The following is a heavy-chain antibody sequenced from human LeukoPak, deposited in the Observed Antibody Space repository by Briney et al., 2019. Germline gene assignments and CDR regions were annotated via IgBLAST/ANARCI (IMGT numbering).Heavy chain of an antibody. CDR3: ARDPPKEVAATGTDY. J-gene: IGHJ4*02. Sequence: PGGSLRLSCAASGFTFRNYAMSWVRQAPGKGLGWVSAIGGGGDTTSYADSVKGRFTISRDNAKNSLYLQMNSLRAEDTAVYYCARDPPKEVAATGTDYWGQGTLVTVSS. CDR2: IGGGGDTT. V-gene: IGHV3-23*01. CDR1: GFTFRNYA. D-gene: IGHD6-13*01.